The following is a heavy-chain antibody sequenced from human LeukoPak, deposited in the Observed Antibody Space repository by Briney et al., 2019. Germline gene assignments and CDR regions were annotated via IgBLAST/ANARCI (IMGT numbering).Heavy chain of an antibody. Sequence: GGSLRLSCAASGFTFSSYRMHWVRQAPGKGLVWVSRINSDGSSTSYADSVKGRFTISRDNAKNTLYLQMNSLRAEDTAVYYCASLNYVWGSYRSLYYFDYWGQGTLVTVSS. J-gene: IGHJ4*02. D-gene: IGHD3-16*02. CDR2: INSDGSST. V-gene: IGHV3-74*01. CDR1: GFTFSSYR. CDR3: ASLNYVWGSYRSLYYFDY.